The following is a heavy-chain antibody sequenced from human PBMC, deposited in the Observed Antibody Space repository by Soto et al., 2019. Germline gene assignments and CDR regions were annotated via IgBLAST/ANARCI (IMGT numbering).Heavy chain of an antibody. J-gene: IGHJ5*02. CDR1: GYTFTSYG. V-gene: IGHV1-18*04. CDR2: ISAYNGNT. Sequence: QVQLVQSGAEVKKPGASVKVSCKASGYTFTSYGISWVRQAPGQGLEWMGWISAYNGNTNYAQKLQGRVTMTTDTSTSTAYMELRSLRSDDTAVYYCAVTEVPSYSSGSGGWFDPWGQGTLVTVSS. D-gene: IGHD5-18*01. CDR3: AVTEVPSYSSGSGGWFDP.